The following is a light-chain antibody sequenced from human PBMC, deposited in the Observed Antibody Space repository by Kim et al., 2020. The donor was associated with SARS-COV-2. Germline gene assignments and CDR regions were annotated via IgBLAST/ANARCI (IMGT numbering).Light chain of an antibody. CDR1: YSSIATKI. Sequence: GQRVTIPCSRSYSSIATKIVTCYQQLPGTTPKPLIYSDSQLPSGVPDRFSVSQSGTSAALAISWLQSEDGADYYCAAWDDSLRGVLFGGGTQLTVL. V-gene: IGLV1-44*01. J-gene: IGLJ2*01. CDR3: AAWDDSLRGVL. CDR2: SDS.